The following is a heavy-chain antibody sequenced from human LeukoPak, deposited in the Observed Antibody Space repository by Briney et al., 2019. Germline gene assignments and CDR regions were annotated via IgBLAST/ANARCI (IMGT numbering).Heavy chain of an antibody. J-gene: IGHJ4*02. V-gene: IGHV3-48*03. CDR1: GFTFSSYE. Sequence: GGSLRLSCAASGFTFSSYEMNWVRQAPGKGLEWVSYISSSGSTIYYADSVEGRFTISRDNAKNSLYLQMNSLRAEDTAVYYCARAAQYQLPVQIVFEHYFDYWGQGTLVTVSS. CDR3: ARAAQYQLPVQIVFEHYFDY. CDR2: ISSSGSTI. D-gene: IGHD2-2*01.